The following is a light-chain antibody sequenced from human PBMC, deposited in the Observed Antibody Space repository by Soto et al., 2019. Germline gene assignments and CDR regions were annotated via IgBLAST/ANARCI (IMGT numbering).Light chain of an antibody. Sequence: EIVLTQSPATLSLSPRERATLXXRASQSVSSYLAWYQQKPGQAPRXLIYDASNRATGIPARFSGRGSGTDFTLTISSLEPEDFAVYYCQQRSNWPLTCGGGTKVDIK. CDR2: DAS. V-gene: IGKV3-11*01. CDR1: QSVSSY. CDR3: QQRSNWPLT. J-gene: IGKJ4*02.